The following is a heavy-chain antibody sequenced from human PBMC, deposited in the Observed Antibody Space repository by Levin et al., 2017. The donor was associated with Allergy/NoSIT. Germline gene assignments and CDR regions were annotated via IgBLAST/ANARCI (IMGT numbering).Heavy chain of an antibody. CDR1: GYTFTSYG. V-gene: IGHV1-18*01. J-gene: IGHJ1*01. D-gene: IGHD3-10*01. CDR2: ISAYNGNT. Sequence: PGGSLRLSCKASGYTFTSYGISWVRQAPGQGLEWMGWISAYNGNTNYAQKLQGRVTMTTDTSTSTAYMELRSLRSDDTAVYYCATPGSAEYFQHWGQGTLVTVSS. CDR3: ATPGSAEYFQH.